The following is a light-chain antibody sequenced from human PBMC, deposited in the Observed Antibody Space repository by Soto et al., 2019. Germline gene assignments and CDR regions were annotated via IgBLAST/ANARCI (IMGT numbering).Light chain of an antibody. CDR3: SSYTTSSTLLYV. CDR1: SSDVGGYNS. V-gene: IGLV2-14*01. J-gene: IGLJ1*01. Sequence: QSALTQPASVSGSPGQSITISCTGTSSDVGGYNSVSWYQQHPGKAPKLMIYEVSNRPSGVSNRFSGSKSGNTASLTISGLQAEDEADYYCSSYTTSSTLLYVFRTGTKLTVL. CDR2: EVS.